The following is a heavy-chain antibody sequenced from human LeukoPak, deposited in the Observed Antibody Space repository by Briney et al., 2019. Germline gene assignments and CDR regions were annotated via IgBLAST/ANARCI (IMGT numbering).Heavy chain of an antibody. D-gene: IGHD5-18*01. Sequence: GGSLRLSCAASGFTFSSYEMNWGRQAPGEGLEGVSYISSSGSTIYYADSVKGRFTISRDNSKNTLYLQMNSLRAEDTAVYYCAKVAGYSYGLVDYWGQGTLVTVSS. CDR2: ISSSGSTI. J-gene: IGHJ4*02. CDR1: GFTFSSYE. V-gene: IGHV3-48*03. CDR3: AKVAGYSYGLVDY.